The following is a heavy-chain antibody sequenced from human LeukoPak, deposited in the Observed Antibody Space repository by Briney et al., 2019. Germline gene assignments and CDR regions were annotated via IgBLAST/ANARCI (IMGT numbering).Heavy chain of an antibody. CDR3: ARFDLGYCTNGVCYKDYYYYMDV. CDR1: GGSFSGYD. V-gene: IGHV4-34*01. J-gene: IGHJ6*03. CDR2: INHSGST. Sequence: SETLSLTCAVSGGSFSGYDWSWVRQPPGKGLEWIGEINHSGSTNYNPSLKSRVTISVDTSKNQFSLKLSSVTAADTAVYYCARFDLGYCTNGVCYKDYYYYMDVRGKGTTVTVSS. D-gene: IGHD2-8*01.